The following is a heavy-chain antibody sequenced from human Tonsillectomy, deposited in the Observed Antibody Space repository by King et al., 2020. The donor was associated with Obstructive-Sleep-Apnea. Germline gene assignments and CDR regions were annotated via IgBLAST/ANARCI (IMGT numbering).Heavy chain of an antibody. CDR3: AKSPYSSGWYFLDY. CDR2: ISCNSGSI. CDR1: GFTFDDYA. V-gene: IGHV3-9*01. J-gene: IGHJ4*02. D-gene: IGHD6-19*01. Sequence: VQLVESGGGLVQPGRSLRLSCAASGFTFDDYAMHWVRQAPGKGLEWVSGISCNSGSIGYADAVKGRFTISRDNAKNSLYLQTNSLRAEDTALYYCAKSPYSSGWYFLDYWGQGTLVTASS.